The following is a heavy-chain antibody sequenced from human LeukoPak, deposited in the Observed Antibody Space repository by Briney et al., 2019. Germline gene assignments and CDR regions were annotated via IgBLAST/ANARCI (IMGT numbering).Heavy chain of an antibody. CDR3: ARVGKYYYDSSGPDLAFDI. D-gene: IGHD3-22*01. Sequence: PGGCLRLSCAASGYTVSSSYMSWVRQAPGKGLEWVSVIYSGGSTYYADSVKGRFTISRDNSKNTLYLQMNSLRAEDTAVYYCARVGKYYYDSSGPDLAFDIWGQGTMVTVSS. CDR1: GYTVSSSY. V-gene: IGHV3-66*01. J-gene: IGHJ3*02. CDR2: IYSGGST.